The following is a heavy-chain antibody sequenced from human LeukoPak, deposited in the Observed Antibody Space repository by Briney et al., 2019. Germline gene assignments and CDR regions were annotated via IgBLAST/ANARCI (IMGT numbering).Heavy chain of an antibody. Sequence: GGSLRLSCAASGFTFSTYWMHWVRQAPGKGRVWVSRISGDGSSTACGDSVKGRFTISRDNAKNTLYLQMNGLRVEDTAVYYCARALGDIRGQGTLVTVSS. CDR1: GFTFSTYW. J-gene: IGHJ4*02. CDR3: ARALGDI. V-gene: IGHV3-74*01. CDR2: ISGDGSST.